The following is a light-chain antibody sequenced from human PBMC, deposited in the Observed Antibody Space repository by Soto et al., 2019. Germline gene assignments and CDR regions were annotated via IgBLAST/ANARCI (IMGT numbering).Light chain of an antibody. J-gene: IGKJ4*01. CDR2: KAS. V-gene: IGKV1-5*03. CDR3: QQYNSISLLT. CDR1: QSISNW. Sequence: IQVTQSPSTLSASVGDRVTITCRASQSISNWLAWYQQKPGKAPKLLIYKASSIERGVPSRFSGSGSGTEFTLTISSLQPDDFAAYYCQQYNSISLLTFGGGTKVDIK.